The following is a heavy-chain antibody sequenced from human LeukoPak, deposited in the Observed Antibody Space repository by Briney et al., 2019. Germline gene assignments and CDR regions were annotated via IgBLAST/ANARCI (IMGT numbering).Heavy chain of an antibody. CDR1: GYTFTSYY. J-gene: IGHJ4*02. V-gene: IGHV1-46*01. CDR3: ARAHQVYDFWSGYYRGFDY. CDR2: INPSGGST. D-gene: IGHD3-3*01. Sequence: AASVTVSCKASGYTFTSYYMHWVRQAPGQGLEWMGIINPSGGSTSYAQKFQGRVTMTRDTSTSTVYMELSSLRSEDTAVYYCARAHQVYDFWSGYYRGFDYWGQGTLVTVSS.